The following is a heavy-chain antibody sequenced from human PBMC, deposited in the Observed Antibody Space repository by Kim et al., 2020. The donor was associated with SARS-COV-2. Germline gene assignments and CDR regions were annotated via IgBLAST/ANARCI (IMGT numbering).Heavy chain of an antibody. D-gene: IGHD3-10*01. Sequence: QKLQGRVTMTRNTSISTAYMELSSLRSEDTAVYYCARGPHYGSGSSYFDYWGQGTLVTVSS. J-gene: IGHJ4*02. V-gene: IGHV1-8*01. CDR3: ARGPHYGSGSSYFDY.